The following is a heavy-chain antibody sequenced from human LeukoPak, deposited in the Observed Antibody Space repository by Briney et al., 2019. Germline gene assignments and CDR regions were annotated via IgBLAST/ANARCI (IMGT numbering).Heavy chain of an antibody. D-gene: IGHD2-2*01. CDR3: ASRYCSSTSCYSIWFDP. Sequence: GASVKVSCKVSGYTLTELSMHWVRQAPGKGLEWMGGFDPEDGETIYAQKFQGRVTMTEDTSTDTAYMELSSLRSEDTAVYYCASRYCSSTSCYSIWFDPWGQGTLVTVSS. V-gene: IGHV1-24*01. CDR1: GYTLTELS. CDR2: FDPEDGET. J-gene: IGHJ5*02.